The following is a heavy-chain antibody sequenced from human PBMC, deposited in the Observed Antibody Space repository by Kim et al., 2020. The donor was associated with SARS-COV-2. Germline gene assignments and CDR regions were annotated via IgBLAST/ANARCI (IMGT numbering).Heavy chain of an antibody. CDR2: ISSSGSGK. CDR1: GFTFSNYE. D-gene: IGHD2-2*01. V-gene: IGHV3-48*03. J-gene: IGHJ4*02. Sequence: GGSLRLSCEASGFTFSNYEMNWVRQAPGKGLEWVSSISSSGSGKYHADSVKGRFTISRDNAENLLYLQMKSLRAEDTAVYYCWSRDASIFDYWGQGNLVTVSS. CDR3: WSRDASIFDY.